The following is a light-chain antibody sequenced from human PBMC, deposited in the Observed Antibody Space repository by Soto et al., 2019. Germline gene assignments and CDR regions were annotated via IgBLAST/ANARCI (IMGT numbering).Light chain of an antibody. CDR3: QQYDNWPPIT. V-gene: IGKV3-15*01. CDR1: QSVSSRY. Sequence: EIVLSQSPGTLSLSPGERAILSCRPIQSVSSRYLAWYQQKPGQAPRLLIYGASTRATGIPARFSGSGSGTEFTLTISSLQSEDFAVYYCQQYDNWPPITLGQGTRLEIK. J-gene: IGKJ5*01. CDR2: GAS.